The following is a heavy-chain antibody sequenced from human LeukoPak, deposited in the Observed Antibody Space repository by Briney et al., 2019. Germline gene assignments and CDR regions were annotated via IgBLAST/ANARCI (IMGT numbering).Heavy chain of an antibody. J-gene: IGHJ3*02. CDR3: ARDPSYYYGSGSYYEGDVFDI. CDR2: IYYSGST. V-gene: IGHV4-59*13. Sequence: PSETLSLTCTVSGGSISNYYWSWIRQPPGKGLEWIGSIYYSGSTNYNPSLKSRVTISIDTSKNQFSLKLSSVTAADTAVYYCARDPSYYYGSGSYYEGDVFDIWGQGTMVTASS. D-gene: IGHD3-10*01. CDR1: GGSISNYY.